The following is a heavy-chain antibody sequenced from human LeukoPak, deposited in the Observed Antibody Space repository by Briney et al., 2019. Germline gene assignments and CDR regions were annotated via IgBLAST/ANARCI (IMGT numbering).Heavy chain of an antibody. CDR3: ARAHAKYCSSTSCYAFDP. CDR1: GFTFISYD. Sequence: PGGSLRLSCAASGFTFISYDMHWVRQATGKGLEWVSAIGTAGDTYYPGSVKGRFTISRENAKNSLYLQMNSLRAGDTAVYYCARAHAKYCSSTSCYAFDPWGQGTLVTVSS. D-gene: IGHD2-2*01. J-gene: IGHJ5*02. CDR2: IGTAGDT. V-gene: IGHV3-13*04.